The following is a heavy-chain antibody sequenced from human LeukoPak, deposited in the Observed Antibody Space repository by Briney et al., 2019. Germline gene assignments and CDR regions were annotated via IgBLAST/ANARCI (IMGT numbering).Heavy chain of an antibody. D-gene: IGHD3-3*01. J-gene: IGHJ6*03. V-gene: IGHV1-8*01. CDR1: GYTFTSND. CDR2: MNPNSGNT. Sequence: VASVKVSCKASGYTFTSNDINWVRQATGQGLEWMGWMNPNSGNTGYAQKFQGRVTMTRDTSLSTAYMELRRLRSDDTAVYYCARAPITIFEEPKDSMDVWGKGTTVTVSS. CDR3: ARAPITIFEEPKDSMDV.